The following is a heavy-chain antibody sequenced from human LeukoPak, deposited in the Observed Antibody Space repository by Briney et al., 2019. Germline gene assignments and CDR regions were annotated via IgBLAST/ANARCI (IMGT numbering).Heavy chain of an antibody. J-gene: IGHJ6*04. Sequence: SETLSLTCAVYGGSFSGYYWSWIRQPPGKGLEWIGEINHSGSTNYNPSLKSRVTILVDTSKNQFSLKLSSVTAADTAVYYCARPFGNYYGSGSYNHYGMDVWGKGTTVTVSS. CDR1: GGSFSGYY. V-gene: IGHV4-34*01. CDR2: INHSGST. D-gene: IGHD3-10*01. CDR3: ARPFGNYYGSGSYNHYGMDV.